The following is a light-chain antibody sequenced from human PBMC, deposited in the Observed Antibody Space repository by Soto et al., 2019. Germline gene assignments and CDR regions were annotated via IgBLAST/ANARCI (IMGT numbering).Light chain of an antibody. J-gene: IGKJ1*01. CDR1: QSVRSTY. Sequence: EIVLTQSPGTLSLSPGESASLSCRATQSVRSTYLAWYQQKSGQAPRLLIYGASTRATCIPDRFSGSGSGTDFTLTISRLEPEDFAVYYCQQYGSSPLTFGQGTKVEIK. CDR2: GAS. CDR3: QQYGSSPLT. V-gene: IGKV3-20*01.